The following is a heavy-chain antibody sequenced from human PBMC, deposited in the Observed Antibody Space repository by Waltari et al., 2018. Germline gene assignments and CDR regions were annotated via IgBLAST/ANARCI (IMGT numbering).Heavy chain of an antibody. CDR2: IYWDDDK. D-gene: IGHD7-27*01. CDR1: GFSLSTSGMG. Sequence: QVTLKESGPALVKPTQTLTLTCTFSGFSLSTSGMGVGWIRQPSRKTLEWLAHIYWDDDKRYSTSLKSRLTISKDTSKNQVVLTMTNMDPVDTATYYCARKLGYFDYWGQGVPVTVSS. CDR3: ARKLGYFDY. V-gene: IGHV2-5*02. J-gene: IGHJ4*02.